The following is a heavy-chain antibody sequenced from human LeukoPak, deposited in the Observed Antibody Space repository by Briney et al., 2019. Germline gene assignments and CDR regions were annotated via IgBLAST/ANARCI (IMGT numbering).Heavy chain of an antibody. V-gene: IGHV5-51*01. CDR3: ARRYSSSWPPSYFDY. CDR1: GYSFTSYW. Sequence: GESLKISCKGSGYSFTSYWLGWVRQVPGKGLEWMGIIYPGDSDTRYSPSFQGQVTISADKSISTAYLQWSSLKASDTAMYYCARRYSSSWPPSYFDYWGQGTLVTVSS. J-gene: IGHJ4*02. D-gene: IGHD6-13*01. CDR2: IYPGDSDT.